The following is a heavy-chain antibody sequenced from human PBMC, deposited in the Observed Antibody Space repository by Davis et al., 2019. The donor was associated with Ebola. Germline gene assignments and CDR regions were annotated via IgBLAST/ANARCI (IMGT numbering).Heavy chain of an antibody. Sequence: GESLKISCAASGFTFSSYWMSWVRQAPGKGLEWVANIKQDGSEKNYVDSVKGRFTISRDNAKKSLCLQMNILRAEDTAVYYCARVDAAEAFDYWGQGTLVTVSS. J-gene: IGHJ4*02. D-gene: IGHD6-25*01. CDR3: ARVDAAEAFDY. CDR2: IKQDGSEK. V-gene: IGHV3-7*01. CDR1: GFTFSSYW.